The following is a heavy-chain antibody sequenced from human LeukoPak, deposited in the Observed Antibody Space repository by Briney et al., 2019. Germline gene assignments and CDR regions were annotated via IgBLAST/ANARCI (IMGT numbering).Heavy chain of an antibody. CDR1: GFTFSDYY. Sequence: GESLRLSCAASGFTFSDYYMSWIRQAPGKGLEWVSYISSSGSTIYYADSVKGRLTISRDNANKSLYLQMNSLRAEDTAVYYCATSGGHGWNYYFDNWGQGTLVTVSS. V-gene: IGHV3-11*04. CDR2: ISSSGSTI. D-gene: IGHD5-12*01. CDR3: ATSGGHGWNYYFDN. J-gene: IGHJ4*02.